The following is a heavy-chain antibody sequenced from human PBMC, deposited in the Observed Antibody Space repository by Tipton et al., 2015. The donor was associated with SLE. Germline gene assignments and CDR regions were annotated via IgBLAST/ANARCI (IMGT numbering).Heavy chain of an antibody. D-gene: IGHD1-1*01. Sequence: QLVQSGPEVKPSETLSLTCTVSGGSISSHYWSWIRQPPGKGLEWIGYIYYSGSTNYNPSLKSRVTISVDTSKNQFSLKLSSVTAADTAVYYCARHGRRGRHMDVWGQGTTVTVSS. CDR2: IYYSGST. V-gene: IGHV4-59*08. CDR3: ARHGRRGRHMDV. J-gene: IGHJ6*02. CDR1: GGSISSHY.